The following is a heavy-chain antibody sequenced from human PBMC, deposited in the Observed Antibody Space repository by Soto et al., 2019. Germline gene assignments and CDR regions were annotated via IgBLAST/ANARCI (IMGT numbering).Heavy chain of an antibody. Sequence: TLSLTCTVSGGSISSYYWSWIRQPPGKGLEWIGYIYYSGSTNYNPSLKSRVTISVDTSKNQFSLTLTSVTAADTAMYYCASSTFFPDSRGYHFKNLDSWGQGTLVTASS. CDR2: IYYSGST. CDR1: GGSISSYY. J-gene: IGHJ5*01. D-gene: IGHD3-22*01. V-gene: IGHV4-59*01. CDR3: ASSTFFPDSRGYHFKNLDS.